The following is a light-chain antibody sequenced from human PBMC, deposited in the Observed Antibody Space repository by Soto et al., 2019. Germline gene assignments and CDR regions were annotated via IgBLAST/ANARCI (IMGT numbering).Light chain of an antibody. CDR1: QSVNSY. CDR2: DAS. V-gene: IGKV3-11*01. Sequence: EIVLTQSPATLSLSPGERATLSCRASQSVNSYLAWYQQRPGQAPRLLIYDASSRATGIPARFSGSGSGTDFTLTISSLEPEDFAVYYCQQRSNWPAVTFGPGTQVDIK. J-gene: IGKJ3*01. CDR3: QQRSNWPAVT.